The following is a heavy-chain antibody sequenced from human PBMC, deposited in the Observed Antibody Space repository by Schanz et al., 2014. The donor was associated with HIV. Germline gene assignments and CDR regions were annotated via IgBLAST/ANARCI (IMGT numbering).Heavy chain of an antibody. D-gene: IGHD3-16*01. J-gene: IGHJ6*02. V-gene: IGHV3-30*03. CDR1: GFTFSTYG. Sequence: QVQLVESGGGVVQPGRSLRLSCAASGFTFSTYGMHWVRQGPGKGLEWVAFISYDGSNKYYADSVKGRFTISRDNSKNTLYLQMNSLRGEDTAVYYCARVANWDYYGMDARGRGTTVTVSS. CDR2: ISYDGSNK. CDR3: ARVANWDYYGMDA.